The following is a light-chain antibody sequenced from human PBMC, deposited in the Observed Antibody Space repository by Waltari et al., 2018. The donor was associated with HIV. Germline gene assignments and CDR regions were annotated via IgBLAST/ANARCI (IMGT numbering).Light chain of an antibody. CDR1: SSN. CDR3: ATWADRPSGPVV. Sequence: QSVLTQPPSASGTPGPRVTISCSGSSSNVHWYQKLPGTAPKLLIFRNNQRASGVPDRFSGSKSGTSASLVISGLRSEDEADYYCATWADRPSGPVVFGGGTKVTVL. V-gene: IGLV1-47*01. J-gene: IGLJ2*01. CDR2: RNN.